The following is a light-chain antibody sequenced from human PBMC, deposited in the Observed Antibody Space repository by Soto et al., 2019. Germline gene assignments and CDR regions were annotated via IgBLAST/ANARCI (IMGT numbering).Light chain of an antibody. J-gene: IGLJ3*02. CDR1: SGPVFTSSY. Sequence: QAVVTQEPSFSVSPGGTVTLTCGLSSGPVFTSSYPNWYQQTPGQAPRTLIFNTNTRSSGVPDRFSGSILGDKAALTITGAQADDDSYYYCLLYLGGGIWVFGGGTTLPVL. CDR3: LLYLGGGIWV. V-gene: IGLV8-61*01. CDR2: NTN.